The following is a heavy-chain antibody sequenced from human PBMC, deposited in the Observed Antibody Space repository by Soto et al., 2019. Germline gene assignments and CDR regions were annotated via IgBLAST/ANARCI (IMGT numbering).Heavy chain of an antibody. CDR3: ARAVGESDDARYFDY. CDR1: GFTFSSYA. V-gene: IGHV3-30-3*01. Sequence: QVQLVESGGGVVQPGRSLRLSCAASGFTFSSYAMHWVRQAPGKGLEWVAVISYDGSNKYYADSVKGRFTSSRDNSKNTLDGQMNGLRAEDTAVYYGARAVGESDDARYFDYYGQGTLVTVSS. J-gene: IGHJ4*02. D-gene: IGHD2-21*01. CDR2: ISYDGSNK.